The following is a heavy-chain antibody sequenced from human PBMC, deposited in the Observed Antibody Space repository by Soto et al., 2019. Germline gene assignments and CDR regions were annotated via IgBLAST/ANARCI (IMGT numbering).Heavy chain of an antibody. D-gene: IGHD5-18*01. CDR2: IIPIFGTA. V-gene: IGHV1-69*13. Sequence: SVKVSCKASGGTFSSYAISWVRQAPGQGFEWMGGIIPIFGTANYAQKFQGRVTITADESTSTAYMELSSLRSEDTAVYYCARNHRGYSHGLSGYLDYRGQGTLVTVSS. CDR1: GGTFSSYA. CDR3: ARNHRGYSHGLSGYLDY. J-gene: IGHJ4*02.